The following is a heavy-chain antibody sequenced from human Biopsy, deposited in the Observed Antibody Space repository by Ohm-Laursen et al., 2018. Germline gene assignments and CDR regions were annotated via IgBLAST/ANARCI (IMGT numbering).Heavy chain of an antibody. CDR2: ISYTGYT. V-gene: IGHV4-59*11. Sequence: PSETLSLTCPVSGGSFTGHYWSWIRQPPGQGLEWIGHISYTGYTSYNASLKSRVTISVDTSRKHFSLRLTSLAAADTAVYYCARGSNEYGGLYFPHWGQGTLVTVSS. D-gene: IGHD4-23*01. CDR3: ARGSNEYGGLYFPH. CDR1: GGSFTGHY. J-gene: IGHJ1*01.